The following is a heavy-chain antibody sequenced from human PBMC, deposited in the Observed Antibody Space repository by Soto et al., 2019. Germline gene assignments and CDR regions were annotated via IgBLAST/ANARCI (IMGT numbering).Heavy chain of an antibody. CDR2: IYWDDDK. CDR3: AHKRGYYDFWSGYAP. Sequence: QITLKESGPTLVKPTQTLTLTCTFSGFSLSTSGVGVGWIRQPPGKALEWLALIYWDDDKRYSPSLKSRLTTTTDTSKNQVVLTMTNMDPVDTATYYCAHKRGYYDFWSGYAPWGQGTLVTVSS. D-gene: IGHD3-3*01. V-gene: IGHV2-5*02. CDR1: GFSLSTSGVG. J-gene: IGHJ5*02.